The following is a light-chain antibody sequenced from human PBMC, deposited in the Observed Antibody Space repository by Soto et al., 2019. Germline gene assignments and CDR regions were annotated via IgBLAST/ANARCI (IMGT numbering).Light chain of an antibody. V-gene: IGLV2-11*01. Sequence: QSALTQPRSVSGSLGQSVTISCAGTSSDVGAYNWVSWYQQHPGKVPKLIIYDVTRRPSGVPDRFSGSKSGNTASLTISGLQADDEADYYCCSYAGSYTLVFGGGTKVTVL. J-gene: IGLJ3*02. CDR2: DVT. CDR1: SSDVGAYNW. CDR3: CSYAGSYTLV.